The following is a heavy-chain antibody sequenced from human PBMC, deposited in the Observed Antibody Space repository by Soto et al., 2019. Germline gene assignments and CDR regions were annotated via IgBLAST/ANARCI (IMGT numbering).Heavy chain of an antibody. V-gene: IGHV4-39*01. CDR3: AGQSAAGIYYYYYSGMDV. J-gene: IGHJ6*02. Sequence: SETQSLTCPVSGGSITRSNSYWGWIRQPPGKGLEWIGSIYYSGSTYYNPSLKSRVTISVDTSKNQFSLKLSSVTAADTAVYYCAGQSAAGIYYYYYSGMDVWGQGTTVTVSS. D-gene: IGHD6-13*01. CDR2: IYYSGST. CDR1: GGSITRSNSY.